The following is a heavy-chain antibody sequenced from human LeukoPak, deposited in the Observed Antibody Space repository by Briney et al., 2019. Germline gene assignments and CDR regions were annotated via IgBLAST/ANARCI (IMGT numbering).Heavy chain of an antibody. CDR3: ARRLGRKFGERFYYYHYMDV. CDR1: GYSIRSGFY. CDR2: MNHSGST. J-gene: IGHJ6*03. V-gene: IGHV4-38-2*02. Sequence: SETLSLTCTVSGYSIRSGFYWGWIRQPPGKGLEWIGEMNHSGSTNYNPSLKSRVTISVDTSKNQFSLKLSSVTAADTAVYYCARRLGRKFGERFYYYHYMDVWGKGTTVTIS. D-gene: IGHD3-10*01.